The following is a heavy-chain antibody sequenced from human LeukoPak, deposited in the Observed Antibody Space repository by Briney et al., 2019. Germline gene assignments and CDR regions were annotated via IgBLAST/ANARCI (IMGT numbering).Heavy chain of an antibody. D-gene: IGHD2-2*01. J-gene: IGHJ4*02. V-gene: IGHV3-30-3*01. CDR2: ISYDGSNK. Sequence: GGSLRLSCAASGFTFSSYAMHWFRQAPGKGLQWVAVISYDGSNKYYAASVKGRFTISRDNSRNTLYLQMNSLRAVDTAVYHCASDGFGFRRIVVVPAAIDSWGQGTLVTVSS. CDR3: ASDGFGFRRIVVVPAAIDS. CDR1: GFTFSSYA.